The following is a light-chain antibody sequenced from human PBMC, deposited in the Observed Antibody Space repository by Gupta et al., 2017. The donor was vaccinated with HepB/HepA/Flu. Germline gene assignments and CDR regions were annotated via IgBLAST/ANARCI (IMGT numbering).Light chain of an antibody. CDR2: RNN. CDR1: SNSVGNQG. J-gene: IGLJ2*01. V-gene: IGLV10-54*04. CDR3: SAWDEGRGAWV. Sequence: QAGLTQPPSVSKGLRQTATLTCTGNSNSVGNQGAAWLQQHQGHPPKLLSYRNNNRPSWISERFSASRSGNTASLTITGLQPEDEADYYCSAWDEGRGAWVFGGGTKLTVL.